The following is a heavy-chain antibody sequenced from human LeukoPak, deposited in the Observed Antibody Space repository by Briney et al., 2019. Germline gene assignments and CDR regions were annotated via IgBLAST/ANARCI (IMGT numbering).Heavy chain of an antibody. CDR2: INPNSGNT. CDR1: GYTFTSYD. V-gene: IGHV1-8*03. J-gene: IGHJ6*03. D-gene: IGHD3-3*01. CDR3: ARARTTATIFGLRYYYYYMDV. Sequence: ASVKVSCKASGYTFTSYDINWVRQATGQGLEWMGWINPNSGNTGYAQKFQGRVTITRNTSISTAYMELSSLRSEDTAVYYCARARTTATIFGLRYYYYYMDVWGKGTTVTVSS.